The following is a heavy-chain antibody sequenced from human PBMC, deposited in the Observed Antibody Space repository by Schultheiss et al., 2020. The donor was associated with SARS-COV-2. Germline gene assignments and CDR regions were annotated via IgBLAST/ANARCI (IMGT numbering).Heavy chain of an antibody. J-gene: IGHJ4*02. CDR3: AKDEGVYYDSSGYFDY. CDR1: GFTFSDYY. CDR2: ISSSGSTI. D-gene: IGHD3-22*01. V-gene: IGHV3-11*01. Sequence: GGSLRLSCAASGFTFSDYYMSWIRQAPGKGLEWVSYISSSGSTIYYADSVKGRFTISRDNSKNTLYLQMNSLRAEDTAVYYCAKDEGVYYDSSGYFDYWGQGTLVTVSS.